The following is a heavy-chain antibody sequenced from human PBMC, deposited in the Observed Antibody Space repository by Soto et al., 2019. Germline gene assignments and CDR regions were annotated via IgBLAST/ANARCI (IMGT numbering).Heavy chain of an antibody. CDR1: GYSFTSYW. Sequence: PGESLKISCKGSGYSFTSYWISWVRQMPGNGLEWMGRIDPSDSYTNYSPSFQGHVTISADKSISTAYLQWSSLKASDTAMYYCAGSITMVRGVITHWGQGTLVTVSS. D-gene: IGHD3-10*01. V-gene: IGHV5-10-1*01. CDR2: IDPSDSYT. J-gene: IGHJ4*02. CDR3: AGSITMVRGVITH.